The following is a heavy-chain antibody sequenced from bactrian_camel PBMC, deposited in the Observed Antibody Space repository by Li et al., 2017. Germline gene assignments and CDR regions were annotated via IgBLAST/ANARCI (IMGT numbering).Heavy chain of an antibody. V-gene: IGHV3S53*01. CDR3: AADLGPYSDCQSSLGY. D-gene: IGHD4*01. J-gene: IGHJ6*01. CDR2: ISSDGST. CDR1: GYTYSNSC. Sequence: LVESGGGSVQAGGSLKLSCTASGYTYSNSCMGWYRQAPGNECELVSTISSDGSTYYADSVKGRFTISRDNAKNTVYLQMNSLKPEDTAVYYCAADLGPYSDCQSSLGYWGQGTQVTVS.